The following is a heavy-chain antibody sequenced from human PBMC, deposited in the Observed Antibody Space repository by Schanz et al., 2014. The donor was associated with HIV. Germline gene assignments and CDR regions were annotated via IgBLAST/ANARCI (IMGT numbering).Heavy chain of an antibody. CDR2: INWNGGST. CDR3: ARAWGSWRRYYFEP. V-gene: IGHV3-20*04. Sequence: EVQLVESGGGVVRPGGSLRLSCAASGFTFDDYGMSWVRQAPGKGLEWVSGINWNGGSTGYADSVKGRFTISRDNAKNSLYLLMNSLTADDTALYYCARAWGSWRRYYFEPWGQGTLVTVSS. D-gene: IGHD3-16*01. J-gene: IGHJ4*02. CDR1: GFTFDDYG.